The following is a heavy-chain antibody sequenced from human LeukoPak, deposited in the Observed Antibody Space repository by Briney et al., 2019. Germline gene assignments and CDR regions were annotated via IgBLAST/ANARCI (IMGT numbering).Heavy chain of an antibody. CDR2: IYSGGST. CDR3: ARDGVGTYYQDGVGFLN. V-gene: IGHV3-53*01. D-gene: IGHD2-8*01. J-gene: IGHJ4*02. CDR1: GFTVSSNY. Sequence: AGGSLRLSCAASGFTVSSNYMSWVRQAPGKGLEWVSLIYSGGSTYYADSVKGRFTISRDNSKNMLHLQMNSVRAEDTAVYYCARDGVGTYYQDGVGFLNWGQGTLVTVSS.